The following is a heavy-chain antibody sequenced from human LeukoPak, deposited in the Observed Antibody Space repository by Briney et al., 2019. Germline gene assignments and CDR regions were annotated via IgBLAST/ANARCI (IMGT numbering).Heavy chain of an antibody. D-gene: IGHD3-10*01. V-gene: IGHV3-23*01. J-gene: IGHJ4*02. CDR3: AKVMTRTMVRGVPPSDY. CDR1: GFTFSTYA. Sequence: PGGSLRLSCAASGFTFSTYAMTWVRQAPGKGLAWVSTISGSGGSTYYADSVKGRFTISRDNSKNTLYLQMSSLRAEDTAVYYCAKVMTRTMVRGVPPSDYWGQGTLVTVSS. CDR2: ISGSGGST.